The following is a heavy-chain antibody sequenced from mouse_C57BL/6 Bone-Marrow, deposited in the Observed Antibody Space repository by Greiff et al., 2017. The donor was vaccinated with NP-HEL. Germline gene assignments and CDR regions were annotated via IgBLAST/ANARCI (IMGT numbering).Heavy chain of an antibody. Sequence: VQLQQPGAELVKPGASVKLSCKASGYTFTSYWLQWVKQRPGQGLEWIGEIDPSDSYTNYNQKFKGKATLTVDTSSSTAYMQLSSLTSEDSSVYYWAREGYYGSLSMDYWGQGTAVTVSS. V-gene: IGHV1-50*01. CDR1: GYTFTSYW. J-gene: IGHJ4*01. D-gene: IGHD1-1*01. CDR3: AREGYYGSLSMDY. CDR2: IDPSDSYT.